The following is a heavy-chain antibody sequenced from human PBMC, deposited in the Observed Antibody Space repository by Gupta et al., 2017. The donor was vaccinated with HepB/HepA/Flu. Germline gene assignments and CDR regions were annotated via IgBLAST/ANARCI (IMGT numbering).Heavy chain of an antibody. J-gene: IGHJ4*02. D-gene: IGHD5-24*01. V-gene: IGHV4-61*01. Sequence: GSYYWSWIRQPPGKGLEWIGYIYYSGSTNYNPSLKSRVTISVDTSKNQFSLKLSSVTAADTAVYYCARVKMATTGGVWFDYWGQGTLVTVSS. CDR1: GSYY. CDR3: ARVKMATTGGVWFDY. CDR2: IYYSGST.